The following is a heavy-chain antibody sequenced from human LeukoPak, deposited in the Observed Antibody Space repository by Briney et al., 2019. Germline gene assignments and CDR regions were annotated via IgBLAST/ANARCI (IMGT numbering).Heavy chain of an antibody. CDR1: GGTFSSYA. D-gene: IGHD6-13*01. CDR3: ARPGGDSSSWYRQFDY. CDR2: ILPIFGTA. Sequence: ASVKVSCKASGGTFSSYAISWVRQAPGQGLEWMGRILPIFGTANYAQKFQGRVTITTDESTSTAYMELSSLRSEDTAVYYCARPGGDSSSWYRQFDYWGQGTLVTVSS. V-gene: IGHV1-69*05. J-gene: IGHJ4*02.